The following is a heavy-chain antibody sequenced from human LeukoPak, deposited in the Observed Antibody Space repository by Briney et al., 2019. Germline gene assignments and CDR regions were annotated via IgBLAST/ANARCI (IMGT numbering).Heavy chain of an antibody. CDR2: INPNSGGT. V-gene: IGHV1-2*02. CDR3: ARGGTTPDYDFWSGYYNDYYGMDV. Sequence: ASVKVSCKASGYTFTGYYMHWVRQAPGQGLEWMGWINPNSGGTNYAQKFQGRVTMTRDTSISTAYMELSRLRSDDTAVYYCARGGTTPDYDFWSGYYNDYYGMDVWGQGTTVTVSS. D-gene: IGHD3-3*01. CDR1: GYTFTGYY. J-gene: IGHJ6*02.